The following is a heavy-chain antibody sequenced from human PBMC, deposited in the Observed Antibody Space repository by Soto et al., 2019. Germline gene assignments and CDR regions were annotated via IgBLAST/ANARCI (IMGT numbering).Heavy chain of an antibody. CDR2: IYYSGST. D-gene: IGHD2-8*01. CDR3: ARDGYCTNGVCYTVFDY. Sequence: QVQLQESGPGLVKPSQTLSLTCTVSVGSISSGDYYWSWIRQPPGKGLEWLGYIYYSGSTYYNPSLQSRVTISVDTSKNQFSLKLSSVTAADTAVYYCARDGYCTNGVCYTVFDYWGQGTLVTVSS. CDR1: VGSISSGDYY. V-gene: IGHV4-30-4*01. J-gene: IGHJ4*02.